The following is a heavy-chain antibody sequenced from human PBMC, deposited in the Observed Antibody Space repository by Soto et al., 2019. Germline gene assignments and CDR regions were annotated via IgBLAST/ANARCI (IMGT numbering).Heavy chain of an antibody. CDR2: IYHSGST. J-gene: IGHJ5*02. CDR3: ASSLEYNWFDP. D-gene: IGHD1-1*01. CDR1: GGSISSSNW. Sequence: SETLSLTCAVSGGSISSSNWWSWVRQPPGKGLEWIGEIYHSGSTNYNPSLKSRVTMSVDKSKNQFSLRLNSVTAADTAVYYCASSLEYNWFDPWGQGTLVTVSS. V-gene: IGHV4-4*02.